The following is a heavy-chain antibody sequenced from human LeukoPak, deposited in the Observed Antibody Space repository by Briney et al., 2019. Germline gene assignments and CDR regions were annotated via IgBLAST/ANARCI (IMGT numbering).Heavy chain of an antibody. D-gene: IGHD6-13*01. V-gene: IGHV3-23*01. CDR1: GFTFSSYA. CDR2: ISGSGGST. Sequence: GGSLRLSCAASGFTFSSYAMSWVRQAPGKGLEWVSAISGSGGSTYYADSVKGRFTISRDNSKNTLYLQMNSLRAEDTAVYYCAKDSSSSKNGYYFDYWGREPWSPSPQ. CDR3: AKDSSSSKNGYYFDY. J-gene: IGHJ4*02.